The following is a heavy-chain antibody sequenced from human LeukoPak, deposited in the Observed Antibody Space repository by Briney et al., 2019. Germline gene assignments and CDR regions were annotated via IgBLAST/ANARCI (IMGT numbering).Heavy chain of an antibody. CDR1: RLTFSNAC. Sequence: PGGYLRLSCAASRLTFSNACMSWHRQAPGKGLEWVGRIKSKTDGGTTDYAAPVKGRFTISRDDSKNTLYLQMNSLKTEATAVYYCTTVGPCSGGSCHTRDYWGQGTLVTVSS. D-gene: IGHD2-15*01. V-gene: IGHV3-15*01. CDR2: IKSKTDGGTT. CDR3: TTVGPCSGGSCHTRDY. J-gene: IGHJ4*02.